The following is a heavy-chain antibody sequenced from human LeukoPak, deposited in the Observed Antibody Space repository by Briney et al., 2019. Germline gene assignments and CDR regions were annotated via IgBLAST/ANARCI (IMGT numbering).Heavy chain of an antibody. CDR1: SGSIRNSNYY. Sequence: SETLSLTSTVSSGSIRNSNYYWGWIRQPPGKGLEWIGNIYYTVITYYNLSLDSRVTISIDTSKNLFYLRLNSMTAAVTDVYYCAKSGGYGLIDKWGQGTLVTVSS. CDR3: AKSGGYGLIDK. J-gene: IGHJ4*02. V-gene: IGHV4-39*01. CDR2: IYYTVIT. D-gene: IGHD1-26*01.